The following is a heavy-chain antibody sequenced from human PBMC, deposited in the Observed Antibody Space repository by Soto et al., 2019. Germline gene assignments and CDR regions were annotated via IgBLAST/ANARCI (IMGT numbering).Heavy chain of an antibody. D-gene: IGHD3-10*01. CDR1: GYTFTSYG. Sequence: GASVKVSCKASGYTFTSYGISWVRQAPGQGLEWMGWISAYNGNTNYAQKLQGRVTMTTDTSTSTAYMELRSLRSDETAVYYCARKSSPGDHYYYGMDVWGQGTTVTVSS. V-gene: IGHV1-18*04. CDR2: ISAYNGNT. J-gene: IGHJ6*02. CDR3: ARKSSPGDHYYYGMDV.